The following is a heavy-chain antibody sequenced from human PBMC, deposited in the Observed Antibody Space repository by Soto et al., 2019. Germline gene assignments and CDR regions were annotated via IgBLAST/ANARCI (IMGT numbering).Heavy chain of an antibody. CDR3: AKARFYFDSSPYDS. CDR1: GFTFSSYA. Sequence: LRLSCAASGFTFSSYAMHWVRQAPGKGLEWVAVISYDGSNKYYADSVKGRFTISRDNSKNTLYLQMNSLRAEDTAVYYCAKARFYFDSSPYDSWGQGTLVTVSS. J-gene: IGHJ4*02. D-gene: IGHD3-22*01. CDR2: ISYDGSNK. V-gene: IGHV3-30-3*01.